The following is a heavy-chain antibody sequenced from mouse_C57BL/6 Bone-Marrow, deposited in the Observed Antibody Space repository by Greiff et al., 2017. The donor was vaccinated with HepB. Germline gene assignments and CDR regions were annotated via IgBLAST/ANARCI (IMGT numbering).Heavy chain of an antibody. D-gene: IGHD2-3*01. Sequence: EVQLMESGGGLVKPGGSLKLSCAASGFTFSSYAMSWVRQTPEKRLEWVATISDGGSYTYYPDNVKGRFTISRDNAKNNLYLQMSHLKSEDTAMYYCARDDGPWFAYWGQGTLVTVSA. CDR1: GFTFSSYA. J-gene: IGHJ3*01. CDR2: ISDGGSYT. CDR3: ARDDGPWFAY. V-gene: IGHV5-4*01.